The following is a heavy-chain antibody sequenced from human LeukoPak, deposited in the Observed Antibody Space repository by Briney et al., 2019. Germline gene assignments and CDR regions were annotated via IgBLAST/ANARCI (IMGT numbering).Heavy chain of an antibody. Sequence: GGSLRLSCAASGFTFGNSWMTWVRQAPGKGLEWVASIKQDGSETYYVDSVKGRFTISRDNAKNSLYLQMSSLRAEDSAMYYCAKDQSDYDILTGHDAFDIWGQGTMVTVSS. J-gene: IGHJ3*02. V-gene: IGHV3-7*01. CDR1: GFTFGNSW. D-gene: IGHD3-9*01. CDR2: IKQDGSET. CDR3: AKDQSDYDILTGHDAFDI.